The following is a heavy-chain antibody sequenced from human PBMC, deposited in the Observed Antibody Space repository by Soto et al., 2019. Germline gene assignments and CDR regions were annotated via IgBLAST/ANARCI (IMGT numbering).Heavy chain of an antibody. V-gene: IGHV1-18*01. CDR3: ARVVPGAEAWFGT. D-gene: IGHD2-2*01. Sequence: GASVKVSCKTSGYTFSNYGITWVRQAPGQPLEWLGWISLYSDGTNYAQKFQGRVSMTTDTSTTTACMELRSLRSDDTAVYYRARVVPGAEAWFGTWGQGTLVTVSS. CDR1: GYTFSNYG. CDR2: ISLYSDGT. J-gene: IGHJ5*02.